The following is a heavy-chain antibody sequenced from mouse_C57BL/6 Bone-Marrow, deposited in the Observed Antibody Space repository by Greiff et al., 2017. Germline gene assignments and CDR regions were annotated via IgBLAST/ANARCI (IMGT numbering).Heavy chain of an antibody. Sequence: VKLVESGPGLVKPSQSLFLTCSITGFPITSGYYWIWIRQSPGKPLEWMGSITHSGETFYNPSLQSPISITRETSKNQFFLQLNSVTTEDTAMYYCAGDSPPFAYWGQGTLVTVSA. CDR2: ITHSGET. CDR1: GFPITSGYY. V-gene: IGHV12-3*01. J-gene: IGHJ3*01. CDR3: AGDSPPFAY.